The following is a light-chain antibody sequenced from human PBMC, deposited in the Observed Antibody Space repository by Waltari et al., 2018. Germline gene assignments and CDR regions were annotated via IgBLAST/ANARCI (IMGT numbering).Light chain of an antibody. CDR3: QQSYSTPIT. CDR2: AAS. V-gene: IGKV1-39*01. CDR1: QSISDY. J-gene: IGKJ4*01. Sequence: RMTQSPSSLAASVGDRVTIACRASQSISDYLNWYQQKPGKAPKVLIHAASNLESEVPSRFSGSGSGTDFTLTISSLQSEDFATYYCQQSYSTPITFGGGTKVEIK.